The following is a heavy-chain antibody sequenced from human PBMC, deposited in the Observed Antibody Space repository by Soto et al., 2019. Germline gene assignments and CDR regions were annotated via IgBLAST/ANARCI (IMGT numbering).Heavy chain of an antibody. V-gene: IGHV3-7*03. CDR2: IKQDGSEK. CDR3: ARRYCSSTSCLIDY. J-gene: IGHJ4*02. D-gene: IGHD2-2*01. CDR1: GFTFSSYW. Sequence: GWSLRLSCAASGFTFSSYWMRWVRQARGKGLEWVANIKQDGSEKYYVDSVKGRFTISRDNAKNSLYLQMNSLRAADTAVYYCARRYCSSTSCLIDYWGQVTLVTAS.